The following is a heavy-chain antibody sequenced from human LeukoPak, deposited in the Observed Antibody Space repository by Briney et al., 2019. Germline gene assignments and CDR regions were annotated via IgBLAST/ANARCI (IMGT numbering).Heavy chain of an antibody. CDR2: IIPIFGTA. D-gene: IGHD3-22*01. J-gene: IGHJ5*02. Sequence: SVKVSCKASGGTFSSYAISWVRQAPGQGLERMGRIIPIFGTANYAQKFQGRVTITTDESTSTAYMELSSLRSEDTAVYYCARSLGYYYDSSGYYPNWFDPWGQGTLVTVSS. V-gene: IGHV1-69*05. CDR3: ARSLGYYYDSSGYYPNWFDP. CDR1: GGTFSSYA.